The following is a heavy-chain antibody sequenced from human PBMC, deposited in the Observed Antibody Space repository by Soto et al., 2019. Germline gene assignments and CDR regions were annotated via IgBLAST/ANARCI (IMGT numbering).Heavy chain of an antibody. CDR1: GFTFSSYV. CDR2: MSGSSGST. CDR3: AKGRDGYNLAN. Sequence: PGGSLRLSCAASGFTFSSYVMSWVRQAPGKGLEWVSSMSGSSGSTYYADSVKGRFAISTDKSKNTLYLQMNSLRAEDTAQYYCAKGRDGYNLANWGQGILVTVSS. J-gene: IGHJ4*02. D-gene: IGHD5-12*01. V-gene: IGHV3-23*01.